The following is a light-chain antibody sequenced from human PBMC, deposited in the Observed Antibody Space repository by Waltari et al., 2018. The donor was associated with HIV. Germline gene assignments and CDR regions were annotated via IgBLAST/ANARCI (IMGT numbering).Light chain of an antibody. CDR1: SCGIASNF. J-gene: IGLJ2*01. V-gene: IGLV6-57*01. CDR3: QSYDGPHVI. Sequence: FMLTQPHSVSESPGKTLTISCTRSSCGIASNFVPWYQQRPGSSPIIVIYEDNRRPSGVPDRFAGSIDSSSNSASLSISGLKTDDEADYYCQSYDGPHVIVGGGTKLTVL. CDR2: EDN.